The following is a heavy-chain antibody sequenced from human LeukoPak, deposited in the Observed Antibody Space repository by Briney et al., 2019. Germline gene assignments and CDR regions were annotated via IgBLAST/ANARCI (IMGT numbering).Heavy chain of an antibody. D-gene: IGHD3-22*01. J-gene: IGHJ4*02. V-gene: IGHV4-4*07. CDR3: ARDRGHYDSSGYLFDY. CDR1: GGSISRYY. Sequence: SETLSLTCTVSGGSISRYYWSWLRQPAGKGLEWIGHIYTSVSTNYNPSLKSRVTMSVDTSKNQFSLKLSSVTAADTAVYYCARDRGHYDSSGYLFDYWGQGTLVTVSS. CDR2: IYTSVST.